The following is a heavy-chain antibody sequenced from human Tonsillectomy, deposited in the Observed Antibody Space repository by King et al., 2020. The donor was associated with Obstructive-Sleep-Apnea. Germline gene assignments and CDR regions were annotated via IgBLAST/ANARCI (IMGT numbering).Heavy chain of an antibody. CDR3: AKPPPMVRGDPSEYFQH. J-gene: IGHJ1*01. D-gene: IGHD3-10*01. CDR2: IRGSGGRT. Sequence: VQLVESGGGLVQPGGSLRLSCAASGFTFSTYAMSWVRQAPGKGLEGVSAIRGSGGRTLYADSVKGRFTIYRDNSKNTLYLKMNSLRAEDTAVYYCAKPPPMVRGDPSEYFQHWGQGTLVTVSA. V-gene: IGHV3-23*04. CDR1: GFTFSTYA.